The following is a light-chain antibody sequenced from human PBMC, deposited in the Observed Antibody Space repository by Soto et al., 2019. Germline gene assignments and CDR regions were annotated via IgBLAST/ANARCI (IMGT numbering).Light chain of an antibody. V-gene: IGLV3-1*01. CDR2: QNI. CDR3: QAWDSSTAYV. Sequence: SSELTQPPSVSVSPGQTASITCSGNKLGNKHVCWYQQKPGQSPVLVIYQNIKRPSGIPERFSGSNSGNTATLTISGTQAMDEADYYCQAWDSSTAYVFGTGTKLTVL. J-gene: IGLJ1*01. CDR1: KLGNKH.